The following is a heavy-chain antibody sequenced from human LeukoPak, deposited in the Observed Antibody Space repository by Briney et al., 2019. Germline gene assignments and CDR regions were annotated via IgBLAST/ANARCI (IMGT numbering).Heavy chain of an antibody. J-gene: IGHJ4*02. Sequence: GGSLRLSCAASGFTISSYRMKWVRQAPGKGLEWVSSISSSSSYIDYADSVKGRFTISRDNSKNTLYLQMNSLRAEDTAVYYCARGDIVVDAPFDYWGQGTLVTVSS. V-gene: IGHV3-21*01. CDR2: ISSSSSYI. D-gene: IGHD2-15*01. CDR3: ARGDIVVDAPFDY. CDR1: GFTISSYR.